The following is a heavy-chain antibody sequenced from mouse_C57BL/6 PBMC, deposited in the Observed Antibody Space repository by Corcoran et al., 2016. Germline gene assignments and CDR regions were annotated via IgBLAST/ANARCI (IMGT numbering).Heavy chain of an antibody. D-gene: IGHD2-4*01. CDR2: INPNNGGT. CDR3: ARDGDYDVWFAY. Sequence: EIQLHQSGPELVKPGASVNIPCKASGYTFTDYNMAWVTQSHGKSLEWIGDINPNNGGTIYNQKLKGKATFTVDKSSSTAYMELRSLTYEDTALYYCARDGDYDVWFAYWGQGTLVTVSA. J-gene: IGHJ3*01. V-gene: IGHV1-18*01. CDR1: GYTFTDYN.